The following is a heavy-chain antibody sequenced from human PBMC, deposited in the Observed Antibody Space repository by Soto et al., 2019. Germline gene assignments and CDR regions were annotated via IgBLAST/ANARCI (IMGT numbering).Heavy chain of an antibody. CDR2: IYYTGST. CDR3: TRVGGYSGDYTQCYF. D-gene: IGHD4-17*01. J-gene: IGHJ4*02. CDR1: GSSISPFY. Sequence: SETLSLTCSVSGSSISPFYWSWIRQPPGKGLEWIGYIYYTGSTKYNPSLRSRVTLSLGTSRNQLSLKLSSVTAAATAVYYCTRVGGYSGDYTQCYFWAQGTMVTGS. V-gene: IGHV4-59*01.